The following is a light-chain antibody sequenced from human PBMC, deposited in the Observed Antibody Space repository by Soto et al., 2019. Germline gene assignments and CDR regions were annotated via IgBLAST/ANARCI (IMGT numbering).Light chain of an antibody. CDR3: SSYAGSNNLV. V-gene: IGLV2-8*01. Sequence: QSVLTQPPSASGSPGQSVTISCTGTSSDVGTYNSVSWYQQHPGKAPKLMIYEVSKRPSGVPDRFSGSKSGNTASLTVSGLQAEDEADYYCSSYAGSNNLVFGGGTKVTVL. J-gene: IGLJ2*01. CDR2: EVS. CDR1: SSDVGTYNS.